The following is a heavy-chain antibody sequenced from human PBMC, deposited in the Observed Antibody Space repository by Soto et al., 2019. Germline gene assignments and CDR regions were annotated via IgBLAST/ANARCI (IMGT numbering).Heavy chain of an antibody. D-gene: IGHD2-15*01. CDR1: GGSISNTGYY. Sequence: SETLSLTCTVSGGSISNTGYYWGWIRQPPGKGLEWIASIHYTGSIDYADPVKGRFTISRDNSKTTLYLQMNSLRAEDTAVYYCAKDQEVVAAVSHLDYWGQGTLVTVSS. J-gene: IGHJ4*02. CDR2: IHYTGSI. V-gene: IGHV4-39*07. CDR3: AKDQEVVAAVSHLDY.